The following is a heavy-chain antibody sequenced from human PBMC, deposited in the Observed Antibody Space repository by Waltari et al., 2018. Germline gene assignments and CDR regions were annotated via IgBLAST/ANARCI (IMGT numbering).Heavy chain of an antibody. Sequence: QVQLVQSGAEVKKPGASVKVSCKSSGYTFTSYAMHWVRQAPGQRLEWMGWITAGNGNTKYSQKFQGRVTITRDTSASTAYMELSSLRSEDTAVYYCARDGGYCSGGSCYSGNWFDPWGQGTLVTVSS. CDR1: GYTFTSYA. D-gene: IGHD2-15*01. CDR2: ITAGNGNT. CDR3: ARDGGYCSGGSCYSGNWFDP. V-gene: IGHV1-3*01. J-gene: IGHJ5*02.